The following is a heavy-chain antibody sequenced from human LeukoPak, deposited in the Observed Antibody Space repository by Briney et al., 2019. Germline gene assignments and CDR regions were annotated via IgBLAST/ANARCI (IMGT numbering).Heavy chain of an antibody. D-gene: IGHD3-22*01. CDR3: ARHYYNDNTLFDY. CDR2: IHPSVSET. Sequence: PGESLKISCQGSGYSFSDYWITWVRQMPGKGLQWMGRIHPSVSETNFSPSFQGHVTFSAAKSISTAYLQWSSLKASDTAMYFCARHYYNDNTLFDYWGHGTLVTVSS. CDR1: GYSFSDYW. J-gene: IGHJ4*01. V-gene: IGHV5-10-1*01.